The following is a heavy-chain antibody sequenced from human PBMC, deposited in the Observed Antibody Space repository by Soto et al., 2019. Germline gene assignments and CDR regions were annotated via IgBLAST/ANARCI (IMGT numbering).Heavy chain of an antibody. CDR3: ARDAGRPGGKEKYFQH. Sequence: SETLSLTCAVYGGSFSGYYWSWIRQPPGKGLEWIGEINHSGSTNYNPSLKSRVTISVDTSKNQFSLKLSSVTAADTAVYYCARDAGRPGGKEKYFQHWGQGTLVTVSS. V-gene: IGHV4-34*01. J-gene: IGHJ1*01. CDR1: GGSFSGYY. D-gene: IGHD1-1*01. CDR2: INHSGST.